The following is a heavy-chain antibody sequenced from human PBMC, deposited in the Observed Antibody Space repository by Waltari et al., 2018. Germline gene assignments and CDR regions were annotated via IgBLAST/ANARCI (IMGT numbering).Heavy chain of an antibody. D-gene: IGHD2-8*02. J-gene: IGHJ6*03. V-gene: IGHV1-69*13. CDR1: GGTFRSSA. CDR3: ARDPPGRGYYHTYYMDV. CDR2: IIPMFGTT. Sequence: QVQLVQSGAEVKKPGSSVKGSCKAFGGTFRSSAITWVRQAPGQGLEWMGRIIPMFGTTNYAQKFQGRVTITADKSTSTAYMELSGLRSEDTAVYYCARDPPGRGYYHTYYMDVWGKGTTVTISS.